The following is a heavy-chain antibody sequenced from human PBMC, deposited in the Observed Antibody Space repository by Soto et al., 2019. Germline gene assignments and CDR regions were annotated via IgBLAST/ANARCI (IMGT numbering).Heavy chain of an antibody. CDR3: ARGQFHHVSNYYYALDV. Sequence: QVQLVQSGAEVKKPGSSVKVSCKASGGTFSSYAISWVRQAPGQGLEWMGGFIPMFNRPHSARKFQGRVTIPEAESTSTAYMDLSSLRSEDTAVYYCARGQFHHVSNYYYALDVWGQGTTVTVSS. CDR1: GGTFSSYA. CDR2: FIPMFNRP. V-gene: IGHV1-69*01. J-gene: IGHJ6*02.